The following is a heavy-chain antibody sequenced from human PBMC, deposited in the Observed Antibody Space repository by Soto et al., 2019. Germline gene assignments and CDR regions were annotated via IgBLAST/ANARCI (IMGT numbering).Heavy chain of an antibody. J-gene: IGHJ4*02. V-gene: IGHV3-30*18. CDR2: ISYDGSNK. Sequence: QVQLVESGGGVVQPGRSLRLSCAASGFTFSSYGMHWVRQAPGKGLEWVVVISYDGSNKYYADSVKGRFTISRDNSKNTLYLQMNSLRAEDTAVYYCAKDRLSGTGDYWGQGTLVTVSS. CDR1: GFTFSSYG. CDR3: AKDRLSGTGDY. D-gene: IGHD2-8*02.